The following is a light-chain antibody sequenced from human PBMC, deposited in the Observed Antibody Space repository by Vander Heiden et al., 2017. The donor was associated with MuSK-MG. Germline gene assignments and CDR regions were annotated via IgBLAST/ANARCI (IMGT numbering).Light chain of an antibody. CDR3: SSYTSSSTWV. Sequence: HSALPQPASVSGSPGQSITISCTGTSSDVGGYNYVSWYQQHPGKAPKLMIYDVSNRPSGVSNRFSGSKSGNTASLTISGLQAEDEADYYCSSYTSSSTWVFGGGTKLTVL. J-gene: IGLJ3*02. CDR1: SSDVGGYNY. V-gene: IGLV2-14*01. CDR2: DVS.